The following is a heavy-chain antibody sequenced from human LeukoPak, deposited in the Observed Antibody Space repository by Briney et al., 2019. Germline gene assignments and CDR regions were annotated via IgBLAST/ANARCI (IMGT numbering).Heavy chain of an antibody. CDR3: AKSDYYDSSGHPSSFDY. J-gene: IGHJ4*02. CDR2: ISGSGDTT. CDR1: GFPFSSYA. Sequence: GGSLRLSCAASGFPFSSYAMSWLRQAPRKGLEWVSVISGSGDTTYYADSVKGRFTISRDEFKNTLYLQMNSLRAEDTAVYYCAKSDYYDSSGHPSSFDYWGQGSLVTVSS. D-gene: IGHD3-22*01. V-gene: IGHV3-23*01.